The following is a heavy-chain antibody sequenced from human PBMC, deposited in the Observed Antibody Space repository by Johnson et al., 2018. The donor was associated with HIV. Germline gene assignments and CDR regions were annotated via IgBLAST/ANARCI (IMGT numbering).Heavy chain of an antibody. Sequence: QVQLVESGGGVVQPGGSMRLSCAVSGFILRNYGIHWVRQAPGKGLEWVAHLSYDGSNKYYADSVKGRFTIARDNSKNTLYLQMNSLRAEDTAVYYCAKGRTAAGDAFDIWGQGTMVNVSS. V-gene: IGHV3-30*18. CDR3: AKGRTAAGDAFDI. J-gene: IGHJ3*02. CDR1: GFILRNYG. CDR2: LSYDGSNK. D-gene: IGHD6-13*01.